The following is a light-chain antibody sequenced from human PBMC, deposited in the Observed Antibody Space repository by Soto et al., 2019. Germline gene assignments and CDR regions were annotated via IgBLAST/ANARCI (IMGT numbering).Light chain of an antibody. Sequence: DIQMTQSPSSLSASVGDRVTITCRASQSISSYLNWYQQKPGKAPKLLIYAASTLQSGVPSRFSGSGSGTDFTLTISSLQPEDYTTYYCQQSYSTPYPFAQGTKLEIK. V-gene: IGKV1-39*01. J-gene: IGKJ2*01. CDR2: AAS. CDR3: QQSYSTPYP. CDR1: QSISSY.